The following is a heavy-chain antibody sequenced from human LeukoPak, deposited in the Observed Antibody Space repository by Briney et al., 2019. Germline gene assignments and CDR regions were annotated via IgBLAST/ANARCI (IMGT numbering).Heavy chain of an antibody. J-gene: IGHJ5*02. D-gene: IGHD1-1*01. Sequence: GGSLRLSCAASGFTFSSYAMSWLRQAPGKGLEWVSGISGSGGSTYYADSVKGRFTISRDNSKNTLYLQMNSLRAEDTAVYYCAKANTNWNPQYNWFDPWGQGTLVTVSS. CDR3: AKANTNWNPQYNWFDP. CDR2: ISGSGGST. CDR1: GFTFSSYA. V-gene: IGHV3-23*01.